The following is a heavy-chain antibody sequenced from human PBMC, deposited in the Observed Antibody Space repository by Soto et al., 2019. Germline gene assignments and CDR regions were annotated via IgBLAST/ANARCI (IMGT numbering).Heavy chain of an antibody. J-gene: IGHJ5*02. Sequence: SETLSLTCTVSGGSISSSSYYWGWIRQPPGKGLEWIGSIYYSGSTYYNPSLKSRVTISVDTSKNQFSLKLSSVTAADTAVYYCARKKDTWVGYYGIWFDPWGQGTLVTVSS. CDR1: GGSISSSSYY. CDR3: ARKKDTWVGYYGIWFDP. D-gene: IGHD3-22*01. V-gene: IGHV4-39*01. CDR2: IYYSGST.